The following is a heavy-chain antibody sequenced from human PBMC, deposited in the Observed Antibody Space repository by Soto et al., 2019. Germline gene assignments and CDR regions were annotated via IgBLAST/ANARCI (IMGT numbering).Heavy chain of an antibody. CDR1: GFTFSSYS. CDR3: AKAICYQCYFDY. V-gene: IGHV3-21*04. Sequence: GGSLRLSCAASGFTFSSYSMNWVRQAPGKGLEWVSSISSSSSYIYYADSVKGRFTISRDNAKNTLYLQMNSLRAEDTAVYYCAKAICYQCYFDYWGQGTLVTVSS. D-gene: IGHD2-8*01. J-gene: IGHJ4*02. CDR2: ISSSSSYI.